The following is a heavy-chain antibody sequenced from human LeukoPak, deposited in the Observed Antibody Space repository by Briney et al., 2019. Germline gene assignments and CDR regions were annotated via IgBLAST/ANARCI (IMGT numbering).Heavy chain of an antibody. V-gene: IGHV1-2*02. CDR2: IDPNSGDT. CDR1: GYSFTGYF. Sequence: ASVKVSCKASGYSFTGYFIHWVRQAPGQGLEWMGCIDPNSGDTKYAQKFQGRVSMPRDTSTSTVSMELNSLRSEDTAVYYCATLLYGSGIFYWGQGTLVTVSS. D-gene: IGHD3-10*01. J-gene: IGHJ4*02. CDR3: ATLLYGSGIFY.